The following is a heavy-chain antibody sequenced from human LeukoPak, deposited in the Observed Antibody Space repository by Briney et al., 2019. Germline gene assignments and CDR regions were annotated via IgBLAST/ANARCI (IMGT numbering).Heavy chain of an antibody. CDR2: IYYSGST. J-gene: IGHJ4*02. CDR3: ARDRTIFGVVSYFDY. CDR1: GGSVSSYY. V-gene: IGHV4-59*02. D-gene: IGHD3-3*01. Sequence: SETLSLTCPVSGGSVSSYYWSWIRQPPGKGLEWIGYIYYSGSTNYNPSLKSRVTISVDTSKNQFSLKLSSVTAADTAVYYCARDRTIFGVVSYFDYWGQGTLVTVSS.